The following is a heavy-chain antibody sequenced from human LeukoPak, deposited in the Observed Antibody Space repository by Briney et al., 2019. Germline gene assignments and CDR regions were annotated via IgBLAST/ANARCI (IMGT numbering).Heavy chain of an antibody. V-gene: IGHV4-34*01. CDR1: GGSFSGYY. D-gene: IGHD3-16*01. J-gene: IGHJ4*02. CDR2: INHSGST. Sequence: SETLSLTCAVYGGSFSGYYWSWIRQPPGKGLEWIGEINHSGSTNYNPSLKSRVTISVDTSKNQFSLKLSSVTAADTAVYYCARGDDYVWGAYFDYWGQGTLVTVSS. CDR3: ARGDDYVWGAYFDY.